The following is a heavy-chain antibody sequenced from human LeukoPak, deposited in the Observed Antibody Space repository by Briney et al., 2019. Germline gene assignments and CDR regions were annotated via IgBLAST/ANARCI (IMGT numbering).Heavy chain of an antibody. CDR2: INPNSGGT. D-gene: IGHD5-18*01. V-gene: IGHV1-2*02. CDR3: ARGMDSANY. CDR1: GYTFTGYY. J-gene: IGHJ4*02. Sequence: ATVRVSCKASGYTFTGYYMHWVRQAPGQGLEWMGWINPNSGGTNYTQKFQGRVTMTSYTSTRTAYMELSRLRSDDTAVYYCARGMDSANYWGQGTLVTVSS.